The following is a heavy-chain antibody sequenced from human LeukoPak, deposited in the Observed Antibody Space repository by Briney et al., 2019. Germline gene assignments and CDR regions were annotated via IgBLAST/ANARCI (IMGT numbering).Heavy chain of an antibody. CDR1: GYTFTSYG. V-gene: IGHV1-18*01. CDR2: ISAYNGNT. D-gene: IGHD5-18*01. J-gene: IGHJ4*02. CDR3: ARGGYSYDFDY. Sequence: ASVKVSCKASGYTFTSYGISWVRQAPGQGLEWMGWISAYNGNTNYAQKFQGRVTITADESTSTAYMELSSLRSEDTAVYYCARGGYSYDFDYWGQGTLVTVSS.